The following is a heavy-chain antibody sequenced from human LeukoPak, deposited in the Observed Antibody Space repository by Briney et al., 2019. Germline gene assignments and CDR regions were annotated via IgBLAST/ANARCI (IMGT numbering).Heavy chain of an antibody. CDR2: MNPNSGKT. V-gene: IGHV1-8*02. J-gene: IGHJ4*02. CDR1: GYSFTTSD. CDR3: ARGGGYDGRPDY. Sequence: ASVKVSCKASGYSFTTSDINWVRQATGQGLEWMGWMNPNSGKTGYAQKFQGRVTMTRNTSISTAYMELSSLRSEDTAVYYCARGGGYDGRPDYWGQGTLVTVSS. D-gene: IGHD5-12*01.